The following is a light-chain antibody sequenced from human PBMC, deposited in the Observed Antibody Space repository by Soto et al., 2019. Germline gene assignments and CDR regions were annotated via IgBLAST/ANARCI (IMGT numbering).Light chain of an antibody. CDR2: KAS. V-gene: IGKV1-5*03. Sequence: DIQMTQSPSTLSGSVGDRVTITCRASQTISSWLAWYQQKTGKAHKLLIYKASTLKSGVPSRFSGSGSGTEFTLTISSLQPDDFATYYCQHYNSYSEAFGQGTKVQLK. J-gene: IGKJ1*01. CDR3: QHYNSYSEA. CDR1: QTISSW.